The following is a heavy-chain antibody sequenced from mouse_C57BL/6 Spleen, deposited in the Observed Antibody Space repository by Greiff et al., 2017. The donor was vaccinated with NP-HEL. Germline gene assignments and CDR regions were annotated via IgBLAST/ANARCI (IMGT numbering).Heavy chain of an antibody. Sequence: QVQLQQPGAELVKPGASVKMSCKASGYTFTSYWITWVKQRPGQGLEWIGDIYPGSGSTNYNEKFKSKATLTVDTSSSTAYMQLSSLTSEDSEVYYCANYYGSSPYYFDYWGQGTTLTVAS. CDR3: ANYYGSSPYYFDY. CDR2: IYPGSGST. CDR1: GYTFTSYW. J-gene: IGHJ2*01. D-gene: IGHD1-1*01. V-gene: IGHV1-55*01.